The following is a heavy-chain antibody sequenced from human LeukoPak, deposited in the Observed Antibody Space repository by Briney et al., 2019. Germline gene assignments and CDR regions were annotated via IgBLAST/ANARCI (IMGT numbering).Heavy chain of an antibody. D-gene: IGHD3-10*01. CDR2: INPNRGGT. J-gene: IGHJ6*03. CDR3: ARDLAMVRGAAYYYMDV. CDR1: GYTFTGYY. V-gene: IGHV1-2*02. Sequence: GASVKVSCKASGYTFTGYYMHWVRQAPGQGLEWMGWINPNRGGTNYAQKFQGRVTMTRDTSISTAYMELSRLRSDDTAVYYCARDLAMVRGAAYYYMDVWGKGTTVTVSS.